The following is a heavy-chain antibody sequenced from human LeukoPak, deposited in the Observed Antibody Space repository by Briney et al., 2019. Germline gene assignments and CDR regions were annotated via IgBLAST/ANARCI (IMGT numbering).Heavy chain of an antibody. V-gene: IGHV3-33*08. J-gene: IGHJ6*01. CDR2: TWYDGRNN. CDR1: GFTFSSYE. CDR3: AREVAPLYFHYGMDV. Sequence: PGGSLRLSCAASGFTFSSYEMNWVRQAPGKGLEWVAVTWYDGRNNYYAASVKGRFTISRDDSKTTVYLLMNSLRAEDTAVYYCAREVAPLYFHYGMDVWGEGTTVTVSS. D-gene: IGHD2-21*01.